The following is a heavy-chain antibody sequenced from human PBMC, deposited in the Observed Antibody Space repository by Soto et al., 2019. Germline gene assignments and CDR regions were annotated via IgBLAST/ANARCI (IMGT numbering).Heavy chain of an antibody. CDR3: ARDGSNWGYNWFDP. CDR1: GFTFSSYA. V-gene: IGHV3-30-3*01. CDR2: ISYDGSNK. Sequence: LSCAASGFTFSSYAMHWVRQAPGKGLEWVAVISYDGSNKYYADSVKGRFTISRDNSKNTLYLQMNSLRAEDTAVYYCARDGSNWGYNWFDPWGQGTLVTVSS. J-gene: IGHJ5*02. D-gene: IGHD7-27*01.